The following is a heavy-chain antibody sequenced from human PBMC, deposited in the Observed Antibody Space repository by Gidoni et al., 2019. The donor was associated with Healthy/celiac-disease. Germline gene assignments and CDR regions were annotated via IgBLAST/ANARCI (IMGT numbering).Heavy chain of an antibody. Sequence: EVQLVESGGGLVKPGGSLSLSCAASGFTFSSYSMNWVRQAPGKGLEWVSSISSSSSYIYYADSVKGRFTISRDNAKNSLYLQMNSLRAEDTAVYYCARGAVAGYFDYWGQGTLVTVSS. V-gene: IGHV3-21*01. CDR3: ARGAVAGYFDY. D-gene: IGHD6-19*01. J-gene: IGHJ4*02. CDR2: ISSSSSYI. CDR1: GFTFSSYS.